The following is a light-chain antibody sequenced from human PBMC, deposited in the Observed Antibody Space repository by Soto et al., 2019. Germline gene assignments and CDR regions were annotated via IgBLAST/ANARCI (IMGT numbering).Light chain of an antibody. CDR3: SSYASTSTAV. V-gene: IGLV2-14*01. CDR1: GSNVGAYNY. J-gene: IGLJ1*01. CDR2: EVN. Sequence: QSVLAQPASLSGSPGQWITIPSPGTGSNVGAYNYVSWYQQHPGKAPKLMIYEVNSRPSGVSNRFSGSKSGITASLTISGLQAEDEADYYCSSYASTSTAVFGTGTKVTVL.